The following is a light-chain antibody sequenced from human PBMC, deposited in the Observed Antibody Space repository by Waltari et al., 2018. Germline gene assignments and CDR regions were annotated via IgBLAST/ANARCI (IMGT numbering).Light chain of an antibody. V-gene: IGKV1-5*03. CDR3: QQYNNNSPFA. J-gene: IGKJ3*01. CDR1: QSVASW. CDR2: KAS. Sequence: DIQMTQSPSTLSASVGDRVTITCRASQSVASWVAWYQQKPGKAPKLLIYKASTLESGFPSRFSGSGSGTEFTLSITSLQPDYFATYYCQQYNNNSPFAFGPGTRVDIK.